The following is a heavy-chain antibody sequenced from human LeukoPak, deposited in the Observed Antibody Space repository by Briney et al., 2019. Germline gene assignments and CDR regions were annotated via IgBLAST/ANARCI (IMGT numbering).Heavy chain of an antibody. CDR3: ARDFHSRYGGRYLDY. D-gene: IGHD1-26*01. J-gene: IGHJ4*02. Sequence: SETLSLTCTVSGGYISGYYWSWIRQPPGKGLEWIGDIYYNWSTSHNPSLKSRLTISVDTSKKQFSLNLSSVTAADTAVYYCARDFHSRYGGRYLDYWGQRTLVTVSS. V-gene: IGHV4-59*01. CDR2: IYYNWST. CDR1: GGYISGYY.